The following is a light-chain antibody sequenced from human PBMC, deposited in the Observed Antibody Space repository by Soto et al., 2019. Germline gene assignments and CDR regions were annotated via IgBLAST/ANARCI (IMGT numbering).Light chain of an antibody. CDR2: DAS. CDR3: QQRSNWPPMYT. V-gene: IGKV3-11*01. CDR1: QSVSSY. Sequence: EIVLTQSPATLSLSPGERATLSCRASQSVSSYLAWYQQKPGQAPRLLIYDASNRATGIPARFSGSGSGTDFTLTISSLEPEDFVVYYCQQRSNWPPMYTFGQGTMLEIK. J-gene: IGKJ2*01.